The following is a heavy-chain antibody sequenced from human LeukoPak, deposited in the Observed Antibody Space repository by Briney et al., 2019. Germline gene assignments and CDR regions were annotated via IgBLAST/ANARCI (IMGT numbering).Heavy chain of an antibody. V-gene: IGHV4-61*09. D-gene: IGHD3-16*02. Sequence: SQTLSLTCTVSGGSISSGTYYWSWIRQPAGKGLEWIGHIYTSGSTNYNPSLKSRVTISVDMSKNQFSLKLSSVTAADTAVYYCARDTNYDYVWGSYRYEEDNWFDPWGQGTLVTVSS. CDR3: ARDTNYDYVWGSYRYEEDNWFDP. J-gene: IGHJ5*02. CDR2: IYTSGST. CDR1: GGSISSGTYY.